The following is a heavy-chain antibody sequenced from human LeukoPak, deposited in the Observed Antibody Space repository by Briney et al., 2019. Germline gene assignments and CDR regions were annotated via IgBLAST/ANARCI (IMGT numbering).Heavy chain of an antibody. CDR3: AREGGYSSSLAY. CDR1: GFTFSHHA. V-gene: IGHV3-74*01. J-gene: IGHJ4*02. D-gene: IGHD6-13*01. CDR2: IRTDGSST. Sequence: GGSLRLSCAASGFTFSHHAMSWVRQAPGKGLVWVSRIRTDGSSTSYADSVKGRFTISRDNAKNTLNLQMNSLRAEDTAVYYCAREGGYSSSLAYWGQGTLVTVSS.